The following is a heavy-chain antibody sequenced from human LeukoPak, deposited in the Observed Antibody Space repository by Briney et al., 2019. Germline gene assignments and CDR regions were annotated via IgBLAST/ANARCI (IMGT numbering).Heavy chain of an antibody. V-gene: IGHV3-23*01. CDR1: GFSFSIYA. J-gene: IGHJ4*02. D-gene: IGHD1-26*01. Sequence: GGSLRLSCAASGFSFSIYAMSWVRQALGKGLEWVSSSGGSGSGYSTFYADSVKGRFTISRDNSKNTLYLQMKSLRAEDTAVYYCAIHSGIMRPFDYWGQGTLVTVSS. CDR2: SGGSGSGYST. CDR3: AIHSGIMRPFDY.